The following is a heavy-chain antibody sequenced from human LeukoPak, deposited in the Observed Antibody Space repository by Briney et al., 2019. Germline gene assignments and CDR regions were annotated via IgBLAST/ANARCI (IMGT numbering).Heavy chain of an antibody. Sequence: GGSLRLSCAASGFTFSTFAMIRVRQPPGKGLEWVSSIFPSGGEIHYADSVRGRFTSSRDNSKSTLSLKMNSLRAEDTAIYYCATYRQVLLPFESWGQGTLVTVSS. V-gene: IGHV3-23*01. D-gene: IGHD2-8*02. CDR1: GFTFSTFA. CDR3: ATYRQVLLPFES. CDR2: IFPSGGEI. J-gene: IGHJ4*02.